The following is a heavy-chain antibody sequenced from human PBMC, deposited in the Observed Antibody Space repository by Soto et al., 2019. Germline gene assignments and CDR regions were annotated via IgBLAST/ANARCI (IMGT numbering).Heavy chain of an antibody. Sequence: PGGSLRLSCAASGFTFSTYSMNWVRQAPGKGLEWLAVISYDGSNKYYADSVKGGFTISRDNSKSTLYLQMDSLRPEDTAVYHCMTVTAVGSQWFGLHPLGPFDYWGQGTLVTVSS. V-gene: IGHV3-30*03. CDR3: MTVTAVGSQWFGLHPLGPFDY. D-gene: IGHD3-10*01. CDR2: ISYDGSNK. CDR1: GFTFSTYS. J-gene: IGHJ4*02.